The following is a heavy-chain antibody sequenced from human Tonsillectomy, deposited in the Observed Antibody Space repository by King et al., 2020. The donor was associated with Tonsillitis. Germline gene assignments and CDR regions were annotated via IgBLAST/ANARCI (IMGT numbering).Heavy chain of an antibody. CDR1: GYSFTSYA. Sequence: QLVQSGAEVKKPGASVKVSCKASGYSFTSYAISWVRQAPGQGLEWMGWISGYNGNTNYAQKFQGRVTMTTDTSTSTAYMDLRSLRFDDTAVYYCARDPGVTKNNWFDPWGQGTLVTVSS. V-gene: IGHV1-18*01. CDR2: ISGYNGNT. D-gene: IGHD4-17*01. J-gene: IGHJ5*02. CDR3: ARDPGVTKNNWFDP.